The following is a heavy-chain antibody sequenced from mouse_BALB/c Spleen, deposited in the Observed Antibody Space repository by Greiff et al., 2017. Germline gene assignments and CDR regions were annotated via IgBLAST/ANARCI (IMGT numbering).Heavy chain of an antibody. V-gene: IGHV1-47*01. Sequence: VQLQQSGAELVKPGASVQMSCKAFGYTFTTYPIEWMKQNHGKSLEWIGNFHPYNDDTKYNEKFKGKAKLTVEKSSSTVYLELSRLTSDDSAVYYCARGNWAYAMDYWGQGTSVTVSS. D-gene: IGHD4-1*01. CDR3: ARGNWAYAMDY. CDR1: GYTFTTYP. J-gene: IGHJ4*01. CDR2: FHPYNDDT.